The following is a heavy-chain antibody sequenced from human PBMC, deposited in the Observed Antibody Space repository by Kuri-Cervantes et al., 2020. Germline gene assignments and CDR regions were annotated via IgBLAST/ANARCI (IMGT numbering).Heavy chain of an antibody. Sequence: SETLSLTCTVSGGSISSYYWSWIRQPAGKGLEWIGRIYTSGSTNYNPSLKSRVTMSVDASKNQFSLKLSSVTAADTAVYYCARWRGPLWFGEFPDYWGQGTLVTVSS. CDR1: GGSISSYY. V-gene: IGHV4-4*07. CDR2: IYTSGST. CDR3: ARWRGPLWFGEFPDY. J-gene: IGHJ4*02. D-gene: IGHD3-10*01.